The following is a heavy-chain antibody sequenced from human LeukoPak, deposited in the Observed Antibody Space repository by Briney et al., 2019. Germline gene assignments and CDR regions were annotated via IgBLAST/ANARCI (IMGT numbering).Heavy chain of an antibody. Sequence: LSLTCTVSGGSISSGDYYWSWIRQPPGKGLEWIGYIYYSGSTYYNPSLKSRVTISVDTSKNQFSLKLSSVTAADTAVYYCARLDRGIVDLFDYWGQGTLVTVSS. CDR2: IYYSGST. V-gene: IGHV4-30-4*08. CDR1: GGSISSGDYY. J-gene: IGHJ4*02. CDR3: ARLDRGIVDLFDY. D-gene: IGHD1-26*01.